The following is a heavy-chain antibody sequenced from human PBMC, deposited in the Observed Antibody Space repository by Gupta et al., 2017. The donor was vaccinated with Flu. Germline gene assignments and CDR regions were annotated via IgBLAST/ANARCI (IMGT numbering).Heavy chain of an antibody. D-gene: IGHD6-19*01. J-gene: IGHJ4*02. CDR1: NYD. Sequence: NYDINWMRQATGQGLEWMGYMRPSRGNTGLAEKFQGRVTMTRDTSIITAYIALNDLKSEDTAVYYCARGVTAGVHYWRQGTLVTVSS. CDR3: ARGVTAGVHY. V-gene: IGHV1-8*01. CDR2: MRPSRGNT.